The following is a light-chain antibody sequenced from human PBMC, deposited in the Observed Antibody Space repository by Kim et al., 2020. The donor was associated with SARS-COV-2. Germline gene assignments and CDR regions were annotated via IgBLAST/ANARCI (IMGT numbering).Light chain of an antibody. J-gene: IGKJ1*01. Sequence: DIQMAQSPSSLSASVGDRVTITCRASQGISHSLAWYRQKPGKVPMLLIYGASTLQSGVPSWFSGGGSGTDFTLTISSLQPEDAATYYCRKYDSAPWTFGQGTKVDIK. CDR2: GAS. CDR3: RKYDSAPWT. V-gene: IGKV1-27*01. CDR1: QGISHS.